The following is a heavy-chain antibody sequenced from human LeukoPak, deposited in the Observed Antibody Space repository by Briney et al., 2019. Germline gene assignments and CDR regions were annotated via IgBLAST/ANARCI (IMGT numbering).Heavy chain of an antibody. J-gene: IGHJ4*02. CDR2: IYTSGST. CDR1: GASISSYY. V-gene: IGHV4-4*07. CDR3: ARGYDYVWRSYRSGYFDY. D-gene: IGHD3-16*02. Sequence: PSETLSLTCPVSGASISSYYLRWIRQPAGKGLEWIGRIYTSGSTNYNPSLTRRVTMSVDTSKNQFSLKLSSVTAADTAVYYCARGYDYVWRSYRSGYFDYWGQGTLVTVSS.